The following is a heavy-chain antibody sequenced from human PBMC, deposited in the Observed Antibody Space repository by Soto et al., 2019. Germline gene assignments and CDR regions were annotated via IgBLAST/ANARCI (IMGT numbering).Heavy chain of an antibody. CDR3: AGRNYSSGNYYRHKQYFYYAGMDV. Sequence: QVQLVQSGAEVKKPGSSVKVSCEASGGTFSSYAFSWVRQAPGQGLEWMGGIIPMYGAADYAQNFQGRVTITADESKSTAHMEMSSLRFEDTAAYVCAGRNYSSGNYYRHKQYFYYAGMDVWGQGTTVTV. CDR1: GGTFSSYA. J-gene: IGHJ6*02. V-gene: IGHV1-69*01. CDR2: IIPMYGAA. D-gene: IGHD3-10*01.